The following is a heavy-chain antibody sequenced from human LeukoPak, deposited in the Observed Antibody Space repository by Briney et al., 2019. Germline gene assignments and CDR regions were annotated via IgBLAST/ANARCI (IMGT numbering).Heavy chain of an antibody. Sequence: PGRSLRLSCAASGFTFSSYGMHWVRQAPGKGLEWVAVIWYDGSNKYYADSVKGRFTISRDNANNSLYLQMNSLRVEDTALYYCARGDVVIEPPRFCGFDIWGHGTMVTVSS. V-gene: IGHV3-33*01. CDR3: ARGDVVIEPPRFCGFDI. CDR1: GFTFSSYG. D-gene: IGHD1-14*01. J-gene: IGHJ3*02. CDR2: IWYDGSNK.